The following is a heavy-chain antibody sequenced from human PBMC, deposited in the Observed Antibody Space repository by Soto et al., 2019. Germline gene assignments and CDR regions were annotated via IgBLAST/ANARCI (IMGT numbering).Heavy chain of an antibody. V-gene: IGHV3-23*01. CDR3: ARRASGTVFDS. Sequence: GGALRVSCAASGFAFSSYAMNWVRQAPGKGLEWVSVISGSGGSTYYADSVKGRFTISRDNSKNTLYLQMNSLRAEDTAVYYCARRASGTVFDSRGQGNLLTISS. D-gene: IGHD3-3*01. CDR2: ISGSGGST. CDR1: GFAFSSYA. J-gene: IGHJ4*02.